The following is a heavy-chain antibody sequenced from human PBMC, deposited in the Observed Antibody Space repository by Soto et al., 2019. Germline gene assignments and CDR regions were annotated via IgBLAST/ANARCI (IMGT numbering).Heavy chain of an antibody. V-gene: IGHV5-51*01. Sequence: ASLQISDKGSGESVTSYWSGSVRQMTGKGLEWMGIIYPGDSDTRYSPSFQGQVTISADKSISTAYLQWSSLKASDTAMYYCARHRKWELPGYWGQGTLVTVSS. CDR2: IYPGDSDT. CDR3: ARHRKWELPGY. CDR1: GESVTSYW. D-gene: IGHD1-26*01. J-gene: IGHJ4*02.